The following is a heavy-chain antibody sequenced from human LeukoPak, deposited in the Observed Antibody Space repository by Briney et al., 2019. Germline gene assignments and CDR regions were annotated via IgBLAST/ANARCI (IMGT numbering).Heavy chain of an antibody. CDR2: IYTSGST. V-gene: IGHV4-4*07. Sequence: SETLSLTCTVSGGSISSYYWSWIRQPAGKGLEWIGRIYTSGSTNYNPSLKSRVTMSVDTSKNQYSLKLSSVTAADTAVYYCARDSRSTLYYYDSSGYYFDYWGQGTLVTVSS. CDR1: GGSISSYY. CDR3: ARDSRSTLYYYDSSGYYFDY. J-gene: IGHJ4*02. D-gene: IGHD3-22*01.